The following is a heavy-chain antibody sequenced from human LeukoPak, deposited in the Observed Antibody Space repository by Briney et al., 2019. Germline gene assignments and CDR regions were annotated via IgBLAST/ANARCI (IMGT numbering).Heavy chain of an antibody. CDR3: ARDGEDDAFDI. CDR1: GDSVSSNSAA. D-gene: IGHD3-3*01. J-gene: IGHJ3*02. Sequence: SQTLSLTCALSGDSVSSNSAAWDWLRQSPSRGLEWLGRTYYRSKWYNDYAVSVKSRITINPDTSKNQFSLQLNSVTPVDTAVYYCARDGEDDAFDIWGQGTMVTVSS. CDR2: TYYRSKWYN. V-gene: IGHV6-1*01.